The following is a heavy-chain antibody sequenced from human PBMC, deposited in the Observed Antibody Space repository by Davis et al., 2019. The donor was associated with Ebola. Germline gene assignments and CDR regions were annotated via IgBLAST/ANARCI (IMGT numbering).Heavy chain of an antibody. Sequence: SVKLSCKASGGTFISYAISWVRQAPGQGLEWMGGIIPIFGTANYAQKFQGRVTITADESTSTAYMELSRLRTEDTAVYYCASAKTTVTMVEYFQHWGQGTLVTVSS. V-gene: IGHV1-69*13. J-gene: IGHJ1*01. CDR3: ASAKTTVTMVEYFQH. CDR2: IIPIFGTA. CDR1: GGTFISYA. D-gene: IGHD4-11*01.